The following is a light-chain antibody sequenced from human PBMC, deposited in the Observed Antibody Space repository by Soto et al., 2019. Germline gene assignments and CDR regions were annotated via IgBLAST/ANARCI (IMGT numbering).Light chain of an antibody. V-gene: IGLV2-8*01. CDR3: SSYAGSNNLGV. Sequence: QSALTQPPSASGSHGQSVTISCTGTRSDIGGYNYVSWYQHHPGKAPKVMIYEVSKRPSGVPDRFSGSKSGNTASLTVSGLQPEDEADYYCSSYAGSNNLGVFGGGTKLTGL. CDR1: RSDIGGYNY. CDR2: EVS. J-gene: IGLJ3*02.